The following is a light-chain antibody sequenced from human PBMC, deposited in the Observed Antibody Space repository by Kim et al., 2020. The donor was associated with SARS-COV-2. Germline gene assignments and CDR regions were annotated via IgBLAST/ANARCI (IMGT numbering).Light chain of an antibody. J-gene: IGLJ1*01. CDR3: AAWDDSLNGYV. CDR2: TNN. V-gene: IGLV1-44*01. Sequence: GQRVTIKWSGSSSNIASHTVNRYQQLPGTAPKLLIYTNNQRPAGVPDRFAGSKSGTSASLAISGLQSEDEADYYCAAWDDSLNGYVFGTGTKVTVL. CDR1: SSNIASHT.